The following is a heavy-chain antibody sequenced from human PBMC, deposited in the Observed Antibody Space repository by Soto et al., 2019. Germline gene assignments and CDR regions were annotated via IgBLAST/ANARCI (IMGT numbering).Heavy chain of an antibody. CDR1: GYTFSAYY. CDR2: TNPNSGGT. J-gene: IGHJ3*02. Sequence: QVQLEQSGPEVKKNGASVKVSCKASGYTFSAYYMHWVRQAPGQGLEWMGWTNPNSGGTNYAQKFQGRVTMTRDTSISTGYREVNGLRPDDTAVYYCARGAGAAGTPGTVRFAFDIWGQGTMVTVSS. V-gene: IGHV1-2*02. D-gene: IGHD6-13*01. CDR3: ARGAGAAGTPGTVRFAFDI.